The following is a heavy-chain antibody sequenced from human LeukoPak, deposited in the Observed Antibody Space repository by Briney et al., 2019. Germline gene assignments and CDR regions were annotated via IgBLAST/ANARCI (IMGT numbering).Heavy chain of an antibody. CDR3: ARENSGSYREFDY. D-gene: IGHD1-26*01. Sequence: SETLSLTCDVSGASISGYWWSWIRQPAGKGLEWIGRMYTDGDTNYNPALKSRVTVSVDTSKNLFSLKLSSVTAADTAVFYCARENSGSYREFDYWGQGTLVTASS. V-gene: IGHV4-4*07. J-gene: IGHJ4*02. CDR1: GASISGYW. CDR2: MYTDGDT.